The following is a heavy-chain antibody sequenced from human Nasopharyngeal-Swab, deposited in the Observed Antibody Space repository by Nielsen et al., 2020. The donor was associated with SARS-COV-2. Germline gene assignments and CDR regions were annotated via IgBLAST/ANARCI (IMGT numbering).Heavy chain of an antibody. CDR2: IKTDGSGT. CDR1: GFTFSRYS. D-gene: IGHD6-19*01. V-gene: IGHV3-74*01. CDR3: LGSRASGWGIFEY. J-gene: IGHJ4*02. Sequence: GESLKISCTASGFTFSRYSMHWVRQAPGKGLVWVSRIKTDGSGTFYADSVKGRFTISRDNAKNALFLEMNSLRAEDTAVYYCLGSRASGWGIFEYWGQGTLVTVSS.